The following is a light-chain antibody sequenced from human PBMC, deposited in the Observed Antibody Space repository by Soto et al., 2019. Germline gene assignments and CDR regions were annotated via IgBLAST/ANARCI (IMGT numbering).Light chain of an antibody. Sequence: QSVLTQPPSASGTPGQSVTISCSGSRSKIGSKTLNWYQLVPGSAPKLLIYTTNQRPSGVPDRCSASKSGTSASLAISGLKADDEADYYCAAWNDSLHGVVFGGGTKVTVL. CDR1: RSKIGSKT. CDR3: AAWNDSLHGVV. CDR2: TTN. V-gene: IGLV1-44*01. J-gene: IGLJ2*01.